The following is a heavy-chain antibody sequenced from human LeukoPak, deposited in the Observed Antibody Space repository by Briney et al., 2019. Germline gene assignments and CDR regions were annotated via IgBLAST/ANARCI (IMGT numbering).Heavy chain of an antibody. CDR2: IYTSGST. D-gene: IGHD6-13*01. V-gene: IGHV4-61*02. CDR3: ARGGWDTDSYSSSWYYFDY. J-gene: IGHJ4*02. Sequence: PSETLSLTCTVSGGSISSGDYYWSWIRQPAGKGLEWIGRIYTSGSTSYNPSLKSRVTISVDTSKNQFYLKLSSVPAANTAVYYCARGGWDTDSYSSSWYYFDYWGQGTLVTVSS. CDR1: GGSISSGDYY.